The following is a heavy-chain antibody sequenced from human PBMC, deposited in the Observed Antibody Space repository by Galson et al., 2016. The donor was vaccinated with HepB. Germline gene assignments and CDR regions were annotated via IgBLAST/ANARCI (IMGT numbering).Heavy chain of an antibody. Sequence: SLRLSCAASGFTFDDYGMTWVRQAPGKGLEWVSGINWSGDSTAYADSVKGRFTISRDDAKNSLYLQMRSLRAEDTALYQCARGLVGSGMDVWGQGTTVTASS. CDR1: GFTFDDYG. D-gene: IGHD3-10*01. V-gene: IGHV3-20*01. CDR2: INWSGDST. CDR3: ARGLVGSGMDV. J-gene: IGHJ6*02.